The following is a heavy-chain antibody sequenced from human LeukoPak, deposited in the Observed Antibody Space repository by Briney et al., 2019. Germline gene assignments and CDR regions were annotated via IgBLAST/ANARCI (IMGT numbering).Heavy chain of an antibody. J-gene: IGHJ4*02. CDR1: GFTFSSYG. D-gene: IGHD6-13*01. CDR2: ISYDGSIK. V-gene: IGHV3-30*18. CDR3: AKDYGAAAGRISGY. Sequence: GGSLRLSCAASGFTFSSYGMHWVRQAPGKGLEWVAVISYDGSIKYYAGSVKGRFTISRDNSKNTLYLQMNSLRAEDTAVYYYAKDYGAAAGRISGYWGQGTLVTVSS.